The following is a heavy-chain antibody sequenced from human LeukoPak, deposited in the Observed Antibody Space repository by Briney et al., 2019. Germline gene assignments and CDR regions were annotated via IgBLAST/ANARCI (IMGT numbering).Heavy chain of an antibody. D-gene: IGHD3-22*01. J-gene: IGHJ4*02. CDR1: GGSISSYY. Sequence: TSETLSLTCTVSGGSISSYYWSWIRQPPGKGLEWIGYIYYSGSTNYNPSLKSRVTISVDTSKNQFSLKLSSVTAADTAVYYCARGAYDSSDFDYWGQGTLVTVSS. CDR2: IYYSGST. V-gene: IGHV4-59*01. CDR3: ARGAYDSSDFDY.